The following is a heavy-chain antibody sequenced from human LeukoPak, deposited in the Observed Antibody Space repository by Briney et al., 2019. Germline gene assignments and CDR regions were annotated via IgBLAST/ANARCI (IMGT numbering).Heavy chain of an antibody. CDR2: IYYSGST. V-gene: IGHV4-59*01. CDR3: AREGRYQLLEARIFDY. Sequence: TPSETLSLTCSVSGGPISCYYWSWMRQPPARGLEGIGYIYYSGSTNYNPSLKSRVTISVDTSKNQFSLKLSSVTAADTAVYYCAREGRYQLLEARIFDYWGQGTLVTVSS. D-gene: IGHD2-2*01. J-gene: IGHJ4*02. CDR1: GGPISCYY.